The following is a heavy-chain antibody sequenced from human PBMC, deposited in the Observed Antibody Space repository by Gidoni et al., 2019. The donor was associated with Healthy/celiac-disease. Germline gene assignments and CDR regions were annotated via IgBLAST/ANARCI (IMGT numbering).Heavy chain of an antibody. J-gene: IGHJ1*01. Sequence: QVQLVQSGAEVKKPGSSVKVSCKASGGTFSSYAISWVRQAPGQGLEWMGGIIPIFGTANYAQKFQGRVTITADESTSTAYMELSSLRSEDTAVYYCARDLGYCSGGSCYPGYFQHWGQGTLVTVSS. CDR3: ARDLGYCSGGSCYPGYFQH. V-gene: IGHV1-69*01. CDR1: GGTFSSYA. CDR2: IIPIFGTA. D-gene: IGHD2-15*01.